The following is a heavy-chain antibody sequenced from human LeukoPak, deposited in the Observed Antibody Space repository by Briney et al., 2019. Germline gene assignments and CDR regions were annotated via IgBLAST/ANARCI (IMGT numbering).Heavy chain of an antibody. V-gene: IGHV3-7*03. Sequence: QPGGSLRLSCAASGFTFSSYWMNWVRQAPGKGLEWVANIKQDGSEKYYVDSVKGRFTISRDNAKNSLYLQMNSLRAEDTAVYYCATPLDYYDSSGYHQGGDWGQGTLVTVSS. J-gene: IGHJ4*02. CDR3: ATPLDYYDSSGYHQGGD. CDR2: IKQDGSEK. CDR1: GFTFSSYW. D-gene: IGHD3-22*01.